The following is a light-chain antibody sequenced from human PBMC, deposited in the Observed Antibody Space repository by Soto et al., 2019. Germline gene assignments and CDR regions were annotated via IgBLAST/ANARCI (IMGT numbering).Light chain of an antibody. CDR3: QQHNNSHPIT. CDR1: HHVSRS. Sequence: EVLMTQTSPTLSVSSGQRAAPSCRASHHVSRSLAWYQQKPGEAPTLLIYGESSRVTGSPARISGSGSGTKFTLPIISLQQQDYAVYYCQQHNNSHPITFGQGTRLEIK. J-gene: IGKJ5*01. CDR2: GES. V-gene: IGKV3-15*01.